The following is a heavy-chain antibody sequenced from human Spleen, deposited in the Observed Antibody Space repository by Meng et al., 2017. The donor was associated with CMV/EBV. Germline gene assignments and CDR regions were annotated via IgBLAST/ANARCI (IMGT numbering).Heavy chain of an antibody. CDR1: GFTFSSYS. CDR3: AREISGKGLDY. Sequence: GESLKISCAASGFTFSSYSMNWVRQAPGKGLEWVSSISSSSSYIYYADSVKGRFTISRDNAKNSLYLQMNSLRAEDTAVYYCAREISGKGLDYWGQGTLVTVSS. V-gene: IGHV3-21*01. J-gene: IGHJ4*02. D-gene: IGHD2-15*01. CDR2: ISSSSSYI.